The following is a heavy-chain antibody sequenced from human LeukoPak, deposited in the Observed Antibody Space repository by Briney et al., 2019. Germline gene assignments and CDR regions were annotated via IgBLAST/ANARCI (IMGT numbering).Heavy chain of an antibody. V-gene: IGHV3-21*01. CDR3: ARDLRTAETRIVGATGLSHDY. CDR1: GFTFSSYS. Sequence: GGSLRLSCAASGFTFSSYSMNWVRQAPGEGLEWVSSISSSSSYIYYADSVKGRFTISRDNAKNSLYLQMNSLRAEDTAVYYCARDLRTAETRIVGATGLSHDYWGQGTLVTVSS. CDR2: ISSSSSYI. J-gene: IGHJ4*02. D-gene: IGHD1-26*01.